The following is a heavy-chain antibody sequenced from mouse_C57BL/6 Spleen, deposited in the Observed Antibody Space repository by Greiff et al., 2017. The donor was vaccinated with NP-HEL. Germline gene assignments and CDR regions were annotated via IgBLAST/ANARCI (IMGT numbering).Heavy chain of an antibody. J-gene: IGHJ2*01. CDR2: IYPGDGDT. D-gene: IGHD1-1*01. CDR3: ARSYYGPYYFDY. CDR1: GYAFSSSW. V-gene: IGHV1-82*01. Sequence: VQLQQSGPELVKPGASVKISCKASGYAFSSSWMNWVKQRPGKGLEWIGRIYPGDGDTNYNGKFKGKATLTADKSSSTAYMQLSSLTSEDSAVYFCARSYYGPYYFDYWGQGTTLTVSS.